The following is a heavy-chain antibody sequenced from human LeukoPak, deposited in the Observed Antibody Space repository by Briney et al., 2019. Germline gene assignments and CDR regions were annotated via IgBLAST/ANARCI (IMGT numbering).Heavy chain of an antibody. Sequence: GGSLRLSCAASGFTFTSYGMHWVRQAPGKGLEWVAVIWYDGSNKYYADSVKGRFTISRDNSKNTLYLQMNSLRAEDTAVYYCAKSLNKWVVVVPSYDYWGQGTLVTVSS. J-gene: IGHJ4*02. CDR2: IWYDGSNK. CDR3: AKSLNKWVVVVPSYDY. V-gene: IGHV3-33*06. CDR1: GFTFTSYG. D-gene: IGHD3-22*01.